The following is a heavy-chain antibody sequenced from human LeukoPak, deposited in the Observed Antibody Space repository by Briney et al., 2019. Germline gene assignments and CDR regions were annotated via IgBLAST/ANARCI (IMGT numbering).Heavy chain of an antibody. D-gene: IGHD2-8*01. CDR3: ARESPMTTNYAADV. CDR2: INPNSGST. Sequence: ASVTVSCKASGYTFTGYYIHWFRQAPGQGLEWMGWINPNSGSTRYAQKFQARVTMTRATSITTAYLDLSRLTSDDTALYYCARESPMTTNYAADVWGQGTMVTVSS. J-gene: IGHJ3*01. V-gene: IGHV1-2*02. CDR1: GYTFTGYY.